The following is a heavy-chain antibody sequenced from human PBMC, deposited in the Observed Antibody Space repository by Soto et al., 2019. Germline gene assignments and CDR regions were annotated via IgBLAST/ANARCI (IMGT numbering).Heavy chain of an antibody. CDR2: IAYSGDT. D-gene: IGHD2-21*02. CDR1: GGSIISADSY. J-gene: IGHJ5*02. V-gene: IGHV4-31*11. CDR3: ARESGDWPLNWFDP. Sequence: SETLSLTCVVSGGSIISADSYWFWIRKHPGKGLEWIGYIAYSGDTYYNPSLRSRVTISADTSENKFSLTLKSVTAEDTAVYYCARESGDWPLNWFDPWGQGTLVTVSS.